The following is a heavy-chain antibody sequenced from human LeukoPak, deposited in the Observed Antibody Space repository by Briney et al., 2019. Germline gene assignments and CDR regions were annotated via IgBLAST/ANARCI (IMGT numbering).Heavy chain of an antibody. V-gene: IGHV3-11*04. CDR3: ARGGDSSGYIAFDI. Sequence: KSGGSLRLSCAASGFTFSDYYMSWIRRVPGKGLEWVSYISSSGGAIYYADSVKGRFTISRDNAKNSLYLQMNSLRAEDTAVYYCARGGDSSGYIAFDIWGQGTMVTVSS. J-gene: IGHJ3*02. D-gene: IGHD3-22*01. CDR2: ISSSGGAI. CDR1: GFTFSDYY.